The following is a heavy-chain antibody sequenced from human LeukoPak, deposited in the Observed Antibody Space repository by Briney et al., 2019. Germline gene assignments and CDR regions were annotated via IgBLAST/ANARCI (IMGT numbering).Heavy chain of an antibody. J-gene: IGHJ4*02. CDR3: AKGWQQGRRLDY. CDR2: ISGSGGST. D-gene: IGHD6-13*01. V-gene: IGHV3-23*01. Sequence: PGGSLRLSCAASGFTFSSYAMSWVRQAPGKGLEWVSAISGSGGSTYYADSVKGRFTISRDNSKNTPYLQMNSLRAEDTAVYYCAKGWQQGRRLDYWGQGTLVTVSS. CDR1: GFTFSSYA.